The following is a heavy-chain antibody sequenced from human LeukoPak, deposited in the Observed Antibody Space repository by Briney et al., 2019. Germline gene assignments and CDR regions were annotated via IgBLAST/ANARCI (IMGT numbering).Heavy chain of an antibody. Sequence: GGSLRLSCVASEFTVSSNYMSWVRQAPGKGLEWVANIKQDGSAKPYVDSVKGRFTISRDNAKNSLFLQMNSLRVEDTAVYYCARDNGWSADFWGQGTLVTVSS. CDR3: ARDNGWSADF. J-gene: IGHJ4*02. V-gene: IGHV3-7*03. CDR1: EFTVSSNY. D-gene: IGHD2-15*01. CDR2: IKQDGSAK.